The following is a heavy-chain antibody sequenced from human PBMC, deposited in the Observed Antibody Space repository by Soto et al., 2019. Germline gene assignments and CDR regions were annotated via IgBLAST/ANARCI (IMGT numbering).Heavy chain of an antibody. CDR1: GYTFTEYY. J-gene: IGHJ4*02. CDR3: ARDPIGGGAPYYFDY. V-gene: IGHV1-2*02. Sequence: ASVKVSCKASGYTFTEYYLYWVRQAPGQGPERLGGINPRTGDTNQAQKFQGRVTMTRAMSPTTAYMELHRLTSDDTAVYYCARDPIGGGAPYYFDYWGQGSLVTVSS. D-gene: IGHD3-16*01. CDR2: INPRTGDT.